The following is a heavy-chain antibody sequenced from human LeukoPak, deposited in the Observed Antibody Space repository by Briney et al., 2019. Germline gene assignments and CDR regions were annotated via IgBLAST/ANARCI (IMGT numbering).Heavy chain of an antibody. CDR3: ARSWIQLWTYYYYGMDV. V-gene: IGHV4-34*01. J-gene: IGHJ6*02. Sequence: SETLSLTCAVYGGSFSGYYWSWIRQPPGKGLEWIGSIYYSGSTYYNPSLKSRVTISVDTSKNQFSLKLSSVTAADTAVYYCARSWIQLWTYYYYGMDVWGQGTTVTVSS. D-gene: IGHD5-18*01. CDR1: GGSFSGYY. CDR2: IYYSGST.